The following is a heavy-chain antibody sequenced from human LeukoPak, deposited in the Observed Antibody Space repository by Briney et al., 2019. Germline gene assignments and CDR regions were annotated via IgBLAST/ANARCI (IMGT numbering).Heavy chain of an antibody. Sequence: PSETLSLTCAVYGGSFSGYYWSWIRQPPGKGLEWIGEINHSGSTNYNPSLKSRVTISVDTSKNQFSLKLSSVTAADTAVYYCARPLKSGSYLNIGYWGQGTLVTVSS. CDR1: GGSFSGYY. J-gene: IGHJ4*02. V-gene: IGHV4-34*01. CDR3: ARPLKSGSYLNIGY. D-gene: IGHD1-26*01. CDR2: INHSGST.